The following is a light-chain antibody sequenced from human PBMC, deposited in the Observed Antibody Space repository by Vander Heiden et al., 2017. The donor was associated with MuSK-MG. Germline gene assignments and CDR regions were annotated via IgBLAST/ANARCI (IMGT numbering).Light chain of an antibody. V-gene: IGLV2-14*01. CDR3: TSYTSSATVV. CDR2: EVS. J-gene: IGLJ1*01. CDR1: SSDVGGYNY. Sequence: QSALTQPASVSGSPGQSITISCTGTSSDVGGYNYVSWYQQHPGKVPKLMSLEVSNRPSGVSNRFSASKSGTTASPTISGLQADDEAYYYCTSYTSSATVVFGTGTKLTVL.